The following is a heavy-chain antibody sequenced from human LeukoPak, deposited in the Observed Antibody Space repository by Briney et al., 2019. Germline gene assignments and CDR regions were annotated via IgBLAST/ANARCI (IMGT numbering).Heavy chain of an antibody. J-gene: IGHJ4*02. CDR3: ARDLTMVRGVMGY. CDR1: GGSISSSSYY. V-gene: IGHV4-39*07. CDR2: IYYSGST. D-gene: IGHD3-10*01. Sequence: PSETLSLTCTVSGGSISSSSYYWGWIRQPPGKGLEWIGSIYYSGSTYYNPSLKSRVTISVDTSKNQFSLKLSSVTAADTAVYYCARDLTMVRGVMGYWGQGTLVTVSS.